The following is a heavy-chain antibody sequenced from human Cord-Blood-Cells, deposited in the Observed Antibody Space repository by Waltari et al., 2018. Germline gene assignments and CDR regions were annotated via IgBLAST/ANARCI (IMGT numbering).Heavy chain of an antibody. Sequence: QVQLQESGPGLVKPSQTLSLTCTVSGGSISSGGYYWSWIRQHPGKRLEWIGYFYYSGSTYYNPSLKSRVTISVDTSKNQFSLKLSSVTAADTAVYYCARGPPEWEHYYGMDVWGQGTTVTVSS. CDR1: GGSISSGGYY. CDR2: FYYSGST. V-gene: IGHV4-31*03. CDR3: ARGPPEWEHYYGMDV. J-gene: IGHJ6*02. D-gene: IGHD1-26*01.